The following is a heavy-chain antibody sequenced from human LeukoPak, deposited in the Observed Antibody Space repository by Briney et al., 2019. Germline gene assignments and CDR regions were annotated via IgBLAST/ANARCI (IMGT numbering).Heavy chain of an antibody. CDR2: IYYSGST. D-gene: IGHD1-1*01. CDR1: GGSISSYY. V-gene: IGHV4-59*01. Sequence: PSETLSLTCTVSGGSISSYYWSWIRQPPGKGLEWIGYIYYSGSTNYTPSLKSRVTISVDTSKNQFSLKLSSVTAADTAVYYCARSLQTGTTAYFDYWGQGTLVTVSS. J-gene: IGHJ4*02. CDR3: ARSLQTGTTAYFDY.